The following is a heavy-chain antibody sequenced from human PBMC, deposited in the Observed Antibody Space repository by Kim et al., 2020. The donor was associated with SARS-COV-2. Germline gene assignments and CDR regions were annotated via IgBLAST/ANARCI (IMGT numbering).Heavy chain of an antibody. J-gene: IGHJ4*02. CDR2: ISGSGGST. V-gene: IGHV3-23*01. CDR1: GFTFSSYA. D-gene: IGHD6-13*01. CDR3: AKDWLVMEAAGGGFDN. Sequence: GGSLRLSCAASGFTFSSYAMSWVRQAPGKGLEWVSVISGSGGSTYYADSVKGRFTISRDSSKNTLYLQMSSLRVEDTAVYYCAKDWLVMEAAGGGFDNWGQGTLVTVSA.